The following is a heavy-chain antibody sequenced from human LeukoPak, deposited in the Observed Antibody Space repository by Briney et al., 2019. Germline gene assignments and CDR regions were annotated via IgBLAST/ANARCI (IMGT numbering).Heavy chain of an antibody. CDR2: VSSSSSYI. V-gene: IGHV3-21*04. D-gene: IGHD3-10*01. J-gene: IGHJ5*02. Sequence: GGSLRLSCAASGFTFNSYSMNWVRQAPGKGLEWVSSVSSSSSYIYYADSVKGRFTISRDNAKNSVYLQMNSLRAEDTAVYYCAKGSGSYYWFDPWGQGTLVTVSS. CDR3: AKGSGSYYWFDP. CDR1: GFTFNSYS.